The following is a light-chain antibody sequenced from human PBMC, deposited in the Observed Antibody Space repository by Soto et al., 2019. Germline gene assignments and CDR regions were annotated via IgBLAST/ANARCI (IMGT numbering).Light chain of an antibody. Sequence: QSVLTQPPSASGSPGQSVTISCTGTSSDVGDYNYVSWYQQPPGKAPKLLIYEVSNRPSGVSNRFSGSKSGNTASLTISGLQAEDEADYYCSSYTSSSTYVFGTGTKVTVL. V-gene: IGLV2-14*01. CDR3: SSYTSSSTYV. CDR2: EVS. J-gene: IGLJ1*01. CDR1: SSDVGDYNY.